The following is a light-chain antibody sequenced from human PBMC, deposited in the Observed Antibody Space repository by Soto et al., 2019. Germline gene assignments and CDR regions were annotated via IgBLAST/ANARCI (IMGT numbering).Light chain of an antibody. J-gene: IGLJ7*01. CDR3: SSYTTTSTAV. CDR1: SSDIGAYNY. CDR2: EVS. Sequence: QSARTQPASVSGSPGQSITISCTGTSSDIGAYNYVSWYQQYPGKAPKLMIYEVSNRPSGVSNRFSGSKSGNTASLTISGLQAEDEADYYCSSYTTTSTAVFGGGTQLTVL. V-gene: IGLV2-14*01.